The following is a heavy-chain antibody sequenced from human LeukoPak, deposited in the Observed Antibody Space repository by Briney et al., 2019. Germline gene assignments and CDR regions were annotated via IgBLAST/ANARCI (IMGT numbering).Heavy chain of an antibody. CDR1: GFTFSSYG. CDR3: ARGSSGWYDY. V-gene: IGHV3-33*01. J-gene: IGHJ4*02. Sequence: GGSLRLSCAASGFTFSSYGMHWVRQAPGKGLEWVAVIWYDGSNKYYADSVKGRFTISRDNAKNSLYLQMNSLRAEDTAVYYCARGSSGWYDYWGQGTLVTVSS. D-gene: IGHD6-19*01. CDR2: IWYDGSNK.